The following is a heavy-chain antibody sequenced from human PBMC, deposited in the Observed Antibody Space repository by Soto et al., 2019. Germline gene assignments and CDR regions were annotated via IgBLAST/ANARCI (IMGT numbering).Heavy chain of an antibody. CDR3: ANLSGEDDYGDYDGAFDI. CDR1: GFSFSSYG. V-gene: IGHV3-30*18. CDR2: ISYDGSDK. D-gene: IGHD4-17*01. Sequence: QVQLVESGGGVVQSGRSLRLSCAASGFSFSSYGMHWVRQAPGKGLEWVAVISYDGSDKYYADSVKGRFTISRDNSKNTLYLQMSSLRAEDTAVYYCANLSGEDDYGDYDGAFDIWGQGTMVTVSS. J-gene: IGHJ3*02.